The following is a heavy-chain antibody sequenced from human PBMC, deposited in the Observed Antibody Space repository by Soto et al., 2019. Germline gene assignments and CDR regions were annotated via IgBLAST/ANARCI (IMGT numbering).Heavy chain of an antibody. CDR3: ARRSSGLAIFDI. CDR2: INAGNGKT. CDR1: GYTFTSYA. V-gene: IGHV1-3*01. J-gene: IGHJ3*02. Sequence: ASVKVSCKASGYTFTSYAMHWVRQAPGQRLEWMGWINAGNGKTKYSQKFQGRVTMTTDSSTSTAYMELRSLRSDDTAVYYCARRSSGLAIFDIWGQWTMVTVSS. D-gene: IGHD3-3*01.